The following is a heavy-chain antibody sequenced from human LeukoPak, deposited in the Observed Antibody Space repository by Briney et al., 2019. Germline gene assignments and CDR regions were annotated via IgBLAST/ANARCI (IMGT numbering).Heavy chain of an antibody. D-gene: IGHD3-16*01. CDR2: ISTGGTTI. V-gene: IGHV3-48*04. J-gene: IGHJ4*02. Sequence: GGSLRLSCAASGFTFSSYWMSWVRQAPGKGLEWVSYISTGGTTIHYADSVKGRFTISRDNAKNSLYLQMNSLRAEDTAVYYCARSGGNFDYWGQGTLVTVSS. CDR1: GFTFSSYW. CDR3: ARSGGNFDY.